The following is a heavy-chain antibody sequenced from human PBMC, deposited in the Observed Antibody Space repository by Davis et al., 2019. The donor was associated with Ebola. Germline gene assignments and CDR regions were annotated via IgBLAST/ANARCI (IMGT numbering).Heavy chain of an antibody. J-gene: IGHJ6*02. D-gene: IGHD3-22*01. CDR2: INAGNGNT. CDR1: GYTFTSYA. Sequence: ASVKVSCKASGYTFTSYAMHWVRQAPGQRLEWMGWINAGNGNTKFSQKFKGRVTITRDTSASTAYMELSSLRSEDTAVYYCARGSRVVTHYYYYYGMDVWGQGTTVTVSS. CDR3: ARGSRVVTHYYYYYGMDV. V-gene: IGHV1-3*01.